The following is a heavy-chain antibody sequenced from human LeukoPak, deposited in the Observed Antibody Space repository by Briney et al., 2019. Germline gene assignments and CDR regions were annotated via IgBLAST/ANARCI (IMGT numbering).Heavy chain of an antibody. CDR2: INSDGSST. CDR3: ARDLMTYSSRPMPDYYYGMDV. J-gene: IGHJ6*02. Sequence: GGSLRLSCAASGFTFSSYWMHWVRQAPGKGLVWVSRINSDGSSTSYADSVKGRFTISRDNAKNSLYLQMNSLRAEDTAVYYCARDLMTYSSRPMPDYYYGMDVWGQGTTVTVSS. D-gene: IGHD6-13*01. CDR1: GFTFSSYW. V-gene: IGHV3-74*01.